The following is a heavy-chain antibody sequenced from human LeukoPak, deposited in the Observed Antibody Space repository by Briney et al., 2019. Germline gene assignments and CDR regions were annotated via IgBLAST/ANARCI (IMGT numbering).Heavy chain of an antibody. CDR2: IHSGGST. D-gene: IGHD6-19*01. Sequence: GGSLRLSCAASGFTVSSNYMSWVRQAPGKGLEWVSVIHSGGSTNYADSVKGRFTISRDNSENTLYLQMNSLRAEDTAVYYCARELAVAGAYYYGMDVWGQGTTVTVSS. CDR3: ARELAVAGAYYYGMDV. CDR1: GFTVSSNY. J-gene: IGHJ6*02. V-gene: IGHV3-66*01.